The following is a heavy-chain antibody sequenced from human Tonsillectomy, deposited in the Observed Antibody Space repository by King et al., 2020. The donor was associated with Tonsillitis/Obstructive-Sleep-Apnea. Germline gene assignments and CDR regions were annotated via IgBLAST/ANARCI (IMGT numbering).Heavy chain of an antibody. D-gene: IGHD4-17*01. V-gene: IGHV1-18*01. J-gene: IGHJ4*03. CDR2: ISAYNGNT. CDR3: AKVPSLYGDCAVDFAVDD. CDR1: GYTFTSYG. Sequence: VQLVQSGAEVKKPGASVKVSCKASGSGYTFTSYGISWVRQAPGQGLEWMGWISAYNGNTNYAQKFQGRVTMTTDTSTSTAYMDLRSLRSDDTAVYYCAKVPSLYGDCAVDFAVDDWGHGTLVPLSS.